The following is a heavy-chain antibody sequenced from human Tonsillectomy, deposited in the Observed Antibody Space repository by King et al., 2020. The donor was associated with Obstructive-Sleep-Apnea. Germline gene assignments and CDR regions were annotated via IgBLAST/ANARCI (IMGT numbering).Heavy chain of an antibody. J-gene: IGHJ5*02. CDR2: IYYSGST. D-gene: IGHD3-10*01. CDR3: ARAPMVRGIIRWFDP. Sequence: QLQESGPGLVKPSQTLSLTCTVSGDSINSGGYYWSWIRQHPGKGLEWIGNIYYSGSTYYNPSPKSRVTISVDTSKNQFSLNLSSVTAADTAVYYCARAPMVRGIIRWFDPWGQGTLVTVSS. CDR1: GDSINSGGYY. V-gene: IGHV4-31*03.